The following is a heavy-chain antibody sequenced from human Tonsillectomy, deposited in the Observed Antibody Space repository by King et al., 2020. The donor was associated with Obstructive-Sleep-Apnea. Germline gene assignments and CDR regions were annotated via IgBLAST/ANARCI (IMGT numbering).Heavy chain of an antibody. CDR2: FSAYNGNT. CDR3: ARSCSSTSCYALPFDY. J-gene: IGHJ4*02. V-gene: IGHV1-18*01. CDR1: GYTFTSYG. Sequence: QLVQSGAEVKKPGASVKVSCKASGYTFTSYGISWVRQAPGQGLEWMGWFSAYNGNTNYAQKLQGRGTMTTDTSTSTAYMELRGLRYDDTAVYYCARSCSSTSCYALPFDYWGQGTLVTVSS. D-gene: IGHD2-2*01.